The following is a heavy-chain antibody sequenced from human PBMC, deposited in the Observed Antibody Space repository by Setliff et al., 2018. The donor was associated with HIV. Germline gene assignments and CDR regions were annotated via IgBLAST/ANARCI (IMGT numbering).Heavy chain of an antibody. J-gene: IGHJ5*02. CDR1: GSSISSNYY. Sequence: LSLTCTVSGSSISSNYYWAWIRQAPGKGLEWIGCIDASANTYYIPSLKSRATISIDTSKNQLSLKLRSVTAADTAVHYCARIGSGWSVGWFDPWGQGTLGTVSS. CDR3: ARIGSGWSVGWFDP. V-gene: IGHV4-38-2*02. D-gene: IGHD6-13*01. CDR2: IDASANT.